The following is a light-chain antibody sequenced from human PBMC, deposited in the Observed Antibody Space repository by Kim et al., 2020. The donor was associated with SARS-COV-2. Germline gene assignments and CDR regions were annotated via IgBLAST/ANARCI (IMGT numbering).Light chain of an antibody. CDR1: KLGDKY. Sequence: SYELTQPPSVSVSPGQTASITCSGDKLGDKYACWYQQKPGQSPVLVIYQDSKRPSGIPERFSGSNSGNTATLTIGGTQAMDEADYYCQAWDSSTDYVFGT. J-gene: IGLJ1*01. V-gene: IGLV3-1*01. CDR2: QDS. CDR3: QAWDSSTDYV.